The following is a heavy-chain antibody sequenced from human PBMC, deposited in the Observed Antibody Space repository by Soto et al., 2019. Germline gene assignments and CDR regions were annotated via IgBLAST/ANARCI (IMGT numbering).Heavy chain of an antibody. CDR2: IVVGSGNT. CDR3: AADNHWPVLQYYYGMDV. D-gene: IGHD2-15*01. CDR1: GFTFTSSA. V-gene: IGHV1-58*01. J-gene: IGHJ6*02. Sequence: SVKVSCKASGFTFTSSAVQWVRQARGQRLEWIGWIVVGSGNTNYAQKFQERVTITRDMSTSTAYMELSSLRSEDTAVYYCAADNHWPVLQYYYGMDVWGQGTTVTVSS.